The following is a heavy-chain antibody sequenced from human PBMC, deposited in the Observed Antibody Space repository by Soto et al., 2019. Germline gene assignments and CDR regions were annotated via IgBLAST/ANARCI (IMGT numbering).Heavy chain of an antibody. D-gene: IGHD6-19*01. CDR3: AKERSSGWSFDY. V-gene: IGHV3-74*01. CDR1: GFTFDYYW. J-gene: IGHJ4*02. CDR2: LQTDGSHP. Sequence: GGSLRLSCVASGFTFDYYWMHWVRQAPGEGLMWVSRLQTDGSHPDYADSVKGRFTISRDNAKNTLYLQMNSLRAEDTAVFYCAKERSSGWSFDYWGQGTLVTVSS.